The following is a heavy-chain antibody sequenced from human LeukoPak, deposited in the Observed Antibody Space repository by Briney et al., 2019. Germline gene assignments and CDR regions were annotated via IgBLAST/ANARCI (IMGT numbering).Heavy chain of an antibody. CDR2: ISSSGSTI. CDR3: AKVGATAGTLRIEYFQH. Sequence: GGSLRLSCAASGFTFSDYYMSWIRQAPGKGLEWVSYISSSGSTIYYADSVKGRFTISRDNVKNSLYLQMNSLRAEDTAVYFCAKVGATAGTLRIEYFQHWGQGTLVTVSS. V-gene: IGHV3-11*01. CDR1: GFTFSDYY. J-gene: IGHJ1*01. D-gene: IGHD6-13*01.